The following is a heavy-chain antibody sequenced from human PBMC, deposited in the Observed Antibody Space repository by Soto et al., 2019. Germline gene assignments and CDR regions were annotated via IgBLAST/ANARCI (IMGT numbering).Heavy chain of an antibody. V-gene: IGHV3-21*01. J-gene: IGHJ4*02. CDR1: GFTFSSYS. Sequence: PGGSLRLSCAASGFTFSSYSMNWVRQAPGKGLEWVSSISSSSSYIYYADSVKGRFTISRDNAKNSLYLQMNSLRAEDTAVYYCARGPYYYDSSGSVDYWGQGTLVTVSS. CDR2: ISSSSSYI. CDR3: ARGPYYYDSSGSVDY. D-gene: IGHD3-22*01.